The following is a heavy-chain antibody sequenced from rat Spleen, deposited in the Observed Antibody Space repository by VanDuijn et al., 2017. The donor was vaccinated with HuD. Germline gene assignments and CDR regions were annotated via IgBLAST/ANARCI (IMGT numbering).Heavy chain of an antibody. Sequence: EVQLVESGGGLVQPGRSLKLSCAASGFTYSNYVMAWVSQAPTKGLEWVASISTGGGNTYYRDSVKGRFTISRDNAKNTLYLQMDSLRSEDTATYYCATINYGGYGMDAWGQGASVTVSS. CDR3: ATINYGGYGMDA. CDR1: GFTYSNYV. CDR2: ISTGGGNT. V-gene: IGHV5S13*01. J-gene: IGHJ4*01. D-gene: IGHD1-11*01.